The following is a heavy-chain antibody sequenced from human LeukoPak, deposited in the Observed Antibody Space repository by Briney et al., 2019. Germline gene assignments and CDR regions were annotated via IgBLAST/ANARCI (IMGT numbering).Heavy chain of an antibody. CDR2: ISGSGGST. CDR3: AKDSSGWPNNHFDY. V-gene: IGHV3-23*01. D-gene: IGHD6-19*01. J-gene: IGHJ4*02. CDR1: GFTFSSYA. Sequence: PGGSLRLSCAASGFTFSSYAMSWVRQAPGKGLEWASAISGSGGSTYYADSVKGRFTISRDNSKNTLYLQMNSLRAEDTAVYYCAKDSSGWPNNHFDYWGQGTLVTVSS.